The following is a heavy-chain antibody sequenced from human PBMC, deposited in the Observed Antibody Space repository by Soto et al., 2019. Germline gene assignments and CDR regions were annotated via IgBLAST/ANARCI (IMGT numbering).Heavy chain of an antibody. V-gene: IGHV1-2*04. D-gene: IGHD1-26*01. CDR3: ARGMVYSGSYGDAFEI. J-gene: IGHJ3*02. CDR2: INPNSGGT. Sequence: ASVKVSCTASGYTFTGYYMHWVRQAPGQGLEWMGWINPNSGGTNYAQKFQGWVTMTRDTSISTAYMELSRLRSDDTAVYYCARGMVYSGSYGDAFEILGQGTMGNGS. CDR1: GYTFTGYY.